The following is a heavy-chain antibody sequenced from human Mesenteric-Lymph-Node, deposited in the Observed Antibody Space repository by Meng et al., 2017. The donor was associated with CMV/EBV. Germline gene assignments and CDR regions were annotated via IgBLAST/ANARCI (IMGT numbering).Heavy chain of an antibody. J-gene: IGHJ4*02. CDR3: ARGGTDTIGYYYESDY. V-gene: IGHV4-30-4*08. D-gene: IGHD3-22*01. CDR1: GGSISSGDYY. CDR2: IYYTGST. Sequence: SETLSLTCTVSGGSISSGDYYWSWIRQPPGKGLEWIGYIYYTGSTDYNPSLRSRVTISLDTSKTQFSLKLDSVTAADTAMYYCARGGTDTIGYYYESDYWGQGTLVTVSS.